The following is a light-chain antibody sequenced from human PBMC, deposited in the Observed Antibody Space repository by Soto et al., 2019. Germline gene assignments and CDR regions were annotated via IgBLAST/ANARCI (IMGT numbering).Light chain of an antibody. CDR3: QHHKTWPLA. Sequence: EIVLTQSPATLSVSPGERVTLSCRASRCVGIILAWYRQQPGQAPRLLLFDAYIRATGGPATFSGSGSGTKFTLPIISLQSEEFALYYCQHHKTWPLAFGGGTKVDIK. V-gene: IGKV3-15*01. CDR2: DAY. CDR1: RCVGII. J-gene: IGKJ4*01.